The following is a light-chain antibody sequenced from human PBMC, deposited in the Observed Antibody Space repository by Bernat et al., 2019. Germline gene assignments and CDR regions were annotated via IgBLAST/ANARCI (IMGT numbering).Light chain of an antibody. CDR2: AAS. CDR1: QGISSY. CDR3: QQYYNYPWT. Sequence: AIRMTQSPSSFSASTGDRVTITCRASQGISSYLAWYQQKPGKAPKLLIYAASTLQSGVPSRFSGSGSGTDFTLTISCLQSEDFATYYCQQYYNYPWTFGQGTKVESK. V-gene: IGKV1-8*01. J-gene: IGKJ1*01.